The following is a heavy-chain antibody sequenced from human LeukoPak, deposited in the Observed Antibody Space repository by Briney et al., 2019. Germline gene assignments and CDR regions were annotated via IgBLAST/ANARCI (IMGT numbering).Heavy chain of an antibody. J-gene: IGHJ4*02. CDR3: ARHLTGSSVCIEY. CDR2: IYPSGST. Sequence: SETLSLTCTVSGGSISSYYWSWIRQPPGKGLEWIGYIYPSGSTNYNPSLESRVTISVDTSKNQFSLKLSSVTAADTAVYYCARHLTGSSVCIEYWGQGTLVTVSS. V-gene: IGHV4-4*09. D-gene: IGHD2-8*02. CDR1: GGSISSYY.